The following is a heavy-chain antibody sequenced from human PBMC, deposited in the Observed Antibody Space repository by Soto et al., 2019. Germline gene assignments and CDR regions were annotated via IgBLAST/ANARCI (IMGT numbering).Heavy chain of an antibody. J-gene: IGHJ6*02. V-gene: IGHV5-10-1*01. CDR3: ARHERSGWYGMDV. D-gene: IGHD6-19*01. CDR1: GYSFTSYW. CDR2: IDPSDSYT. Sequence: GECRKIACKGSGYSFTSYWISWVRQMPGKGLEWMGRIDPSDSYTNYSPSFQGHVTISADKSISTAYLQWSSLKASDTAMYYCARHERSGWYGMDVWGQGTTVTVSS.